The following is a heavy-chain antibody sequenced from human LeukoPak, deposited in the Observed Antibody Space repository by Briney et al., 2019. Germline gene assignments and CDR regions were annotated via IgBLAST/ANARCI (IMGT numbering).Heavy chain of an antibody. J-gene: IGHJ4*02. D-gene: IGHD1-26*01. V-gene: IGHV3-30*03. Sequence: GGSLRLSCAASGFTFSSYGMHWVRQAPGKGLEWVAVISNDGSNKYYADSVKGRFTISRDNCKSTLYLQLNSLRAEDTAVYYCAREQRGSYLNDYWGQGTLVTVSS. CDR1: GFTFSSYG. CDR3: AREQRGSYLNDY. CDR2: ISNDGSNK.